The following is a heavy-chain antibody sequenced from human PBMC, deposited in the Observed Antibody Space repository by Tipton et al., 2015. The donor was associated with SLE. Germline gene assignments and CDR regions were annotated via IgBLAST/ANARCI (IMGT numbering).Heavy chain of an antibody. CDR1: GGSISGSSYY. D-gene: IGHD3-3*01. Sequence: TLSLTCTVSGGSISGSSYYWGWIRQPQGKGLEWIGSIYYSGTTSYNAPLESRVTISVDTSKNQFSLRLSSVTAADTAVYYCAKVTVFGVAIFGYNWFDPWGQGTLVTVAS. CDR2: IYYSGTT. V-gene: IGHV4-39*02. CDR3: AKVTVFGVAIFGYNWFDP. J-gene: IGHJ5*02.